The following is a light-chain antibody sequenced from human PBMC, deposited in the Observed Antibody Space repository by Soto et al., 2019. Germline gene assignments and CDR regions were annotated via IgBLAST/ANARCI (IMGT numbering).Light chain of an antibody. V-gene: IGKV1-5*01. J-gene: IGKJ2*03. CDR2: GAS. CDR3: QQYNTYYS. CDR1: QSVGTW. Sequence: DIQMTQSPSTLSASVVGRVTITCRASQSVGTWVAWYQQKPGKAPKLLIYGASNLESGVPSRFSGSGYGTEFTLTITTLQPDDFATYFCQQYNTYYSFGQGTKVDNK.